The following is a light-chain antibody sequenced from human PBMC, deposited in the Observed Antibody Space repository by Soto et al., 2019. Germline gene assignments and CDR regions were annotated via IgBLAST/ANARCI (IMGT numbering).Light chain of an antibody. V-gene: IGLV2-14*01. CDR2: EVD. CDR1: YTDVGAYHY. Sequence: QSALTQPASVSGSPGQSITISCTGTYTDVGAYHYVSWYQQHPGKAPKLIIFEVDAWPSGVSNRFSGSKSGKTASLTISGLQAEDEADYYCRSYRSSRIDVFGTGTKLTVL. J-gene: IGLJ1*01. CDR3: RSYRSSRIDV.